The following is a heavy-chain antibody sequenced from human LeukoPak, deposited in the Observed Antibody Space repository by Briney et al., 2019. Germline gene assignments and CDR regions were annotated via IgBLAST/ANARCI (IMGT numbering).Heavy chain of an antibody. Sequence: GESLKISCKGSGVSFSNYWIGCVPQMPGEGVEWMGIIYAGDCDNRYSLSFQGQVTISADKSISTAYLQWSSIKASDTAMFCCARHYGGGYCSGGSCYSSFDYWGQGTLVTVSS. V-gene: IGHV5-51*01. CDR1: GVSFSNYW. CDR2: IYAGDCDN. D-gene: IGHD2-15*01. J-gene: IGHJ4*02. CDR3: ARHYGGGYCSGGSCYSSFDY.